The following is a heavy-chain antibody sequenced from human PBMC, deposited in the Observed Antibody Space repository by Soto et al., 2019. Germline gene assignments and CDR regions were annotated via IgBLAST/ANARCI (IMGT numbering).Heavy chain of an antibody. Sequence: PGGSLRLSCAASGVTFSSYAMSWVRQSPGKGLEWVSAIPGSGTSTYYAGSVKGRFIISRDNSKNTLYLQMNSLRVEDTAVYYCAKIGSSSSVSINMVLLDDWGQGALVTVSS. J-gene: IGHJ4*02. CDR2: IPGSGTST. CDR3: AKIGSSSSVSINMVLLDD. CDR1: GVTFSSYA. V-gene: IGHV3-23*01. D-gene: IGHD6-6*01.